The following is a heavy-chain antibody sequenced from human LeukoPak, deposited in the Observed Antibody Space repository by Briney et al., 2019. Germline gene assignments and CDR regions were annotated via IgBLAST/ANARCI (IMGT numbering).Heavy chain of an antibody. D-gene: IGHD1-1*01. J-gene: IGHJ6*03. CDR2: ISSSGSTI. CDR1: GFTFSSYE. CDR3: ARTSIQPYYYYYMDV. V-gene: IGHV3-48*03. Sequence: GGSLRLSCAASGFTFSSYEMNWVRQAPGKGLEWVSYISSSGSTIYYADSVKGRFTISRDNAKNSLYLQMNSLRAEDTAVYYCARTSIQPYYYYYMDVWGKGTTVTISS.